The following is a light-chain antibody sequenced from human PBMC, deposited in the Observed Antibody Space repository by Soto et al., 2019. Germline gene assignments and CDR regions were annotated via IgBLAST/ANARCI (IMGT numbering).Light chain of an antibody. Sequence: ALAQPTSVSGSPGQSITISCTGNHNDIGTYDYVSWYQQHPGRAPRLLIYGVTTRPSGISDRFSASKSGLTASLTISGLQPEDEADYYCSSFTSDRIYVFGPGTKSPS. CDR3: SSFTSDRIYV. J-gene: IGLJ1*01. CDR1: HNDIGTYDY. V-gene: IGLV2-14*03. CDR2: GVT.